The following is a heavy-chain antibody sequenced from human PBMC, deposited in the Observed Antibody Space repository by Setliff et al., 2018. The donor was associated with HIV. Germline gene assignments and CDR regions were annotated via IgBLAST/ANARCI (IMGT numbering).Heavy chain of an antibody. Sequence: SETLSLTCAVSDYSISSGYYWGWIRQPPGKGLEWIGSIYHSGSTHYNPSLKIRVTISVDTSKNQFSLKLSSVTAADTAVYYCARPGVGTVSFDYWGQGTLVTVSS. D-gene: IGHD1-7*01. CDR2: IYHSGST. CDR3: ARPGVGTVSFDY. V-gene: IGHV4-38-2*01. J-gene: IGHJ4*02. CDR1: DYSISSGYY.